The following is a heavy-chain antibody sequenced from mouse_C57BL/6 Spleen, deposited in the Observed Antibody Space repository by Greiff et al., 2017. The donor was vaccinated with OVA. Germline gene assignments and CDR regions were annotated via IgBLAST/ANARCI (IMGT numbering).Heavy chain of an antibody. CDR2: IYPGSGNT. CDR1: GYTFTDYY. V-gene: IGHV1-76*01. Sequence: VQLQQSGAELVRPGASVKLSCKASGYTFTDYYINWVKQRPGQGLEWIARIYPGSGNTYYNEKFKGKATLTAEKSSSTAYMQLSSLTSEDSAVYFCARPSNYYVSSYDLDYWGQGTTLTVSS. D-gene: IGHD1-1*01. J-gene: IGHJ2*01. CDR3: ARPSNYYVSSYDLDY.